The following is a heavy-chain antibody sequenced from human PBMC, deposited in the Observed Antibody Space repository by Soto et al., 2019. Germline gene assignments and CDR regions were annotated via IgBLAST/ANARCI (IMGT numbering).Heavy chain of an antibody. Sequence: QVQLVQSGAEVKKPGSSVKVSCKASEGTFSSYAISWVRQAPGQGLEWMGGIIPIFGTANYAQKFQGRVTITADKSTSTAYMELSSLRSEDTAVYYCARDRGRGRELGDAFDIWGQGTMVTVSS. V-gene: IGHV1-69*06. J-gene: IGHJ3*02. CDR3: ARDRGRGRELGDAFDI. CDR2: IIPIFGTA. CDR1: EGTFSSYA. D-gene: IGHD1-26*01.